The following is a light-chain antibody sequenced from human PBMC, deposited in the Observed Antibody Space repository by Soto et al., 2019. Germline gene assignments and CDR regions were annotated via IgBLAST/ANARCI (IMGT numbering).Light chain of an antibody. CDR2: GAS. CDR1: QSVSSSY. Sequence: EIVLTQSPGTLSLSPGERATLSCRASQSVSSSYLAWNQQKRGQAPRLLIYGASSRATGIPDRFSGSGSGTDFTLTISSLEPEDFGVYYCQQHDSSPLTFGGGTKVEIK. J-gene: IGKJ4*02. V-gene: IGKV3-20*01. CDR3: QQHDSSPLT.